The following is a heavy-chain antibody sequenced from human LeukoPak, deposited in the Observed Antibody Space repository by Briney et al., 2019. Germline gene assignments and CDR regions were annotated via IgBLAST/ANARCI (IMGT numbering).Heavy chain of an antibody. J-gene: IGHJ4*02. V-gene: IGHV4-34*01. CDR3: ARHSPFGLVYDREVDY. D-gene: IGHD3-22*01. Sequence: PSETLSLTCAVYGGSFSGYYWSWIRQPPGKGLEWIGEINHSGSTNYNPSLKSRVTISVDTSKNQFSLKLSSVTAADTAVYYCARHSPFGLVYDREVDYWGQGTLVTVSS. CDR2: INHSGST. CDR1: GGSFSGYY.